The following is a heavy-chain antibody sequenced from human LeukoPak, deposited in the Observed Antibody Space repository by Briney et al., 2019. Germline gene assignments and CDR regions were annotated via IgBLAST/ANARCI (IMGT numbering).Heavy chain of an antibody. D-gene: IGHD6-6*01. CDR2: IYYSGST. CDR1: GGSISSGGYY. Sequence: SQTLSLTCTVSGGSISSGGYYWSWIRQHPGKGLEWIGYIYYSGSTYYNPSLKSRVTISVDTSKNQFSLKLSSVTAADTAVYYCARGAHSIAARRNWFDPWGQGTLVTVSS. J-gene: IGHJ5*02. CDR3: ARGAHSIAARRNWFDP. V-gene: IGHV4-31*03.